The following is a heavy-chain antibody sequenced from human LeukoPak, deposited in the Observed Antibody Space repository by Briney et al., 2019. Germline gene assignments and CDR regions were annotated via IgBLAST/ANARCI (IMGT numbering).Heavy chain of an antibody. CDR3: ARGKPYHSGFLYNWFDP. D-gene: IGHD5-12*01. V-gene: IGHV4-34*01. CDR1: GGSFSGYY. Sequence: KPSETLSLTCAVYGGSFSGYYWSWIRQPPGKGLEWIGEINHSGSTNYNPSLKSRVTISVDTSKNQFSLKLSSVTAADTAVYYCARGKPYHSGFLYNWFDPWGQGTLVTVSS. J-gene: IGHJ5*02. CDR2: INHSGST.